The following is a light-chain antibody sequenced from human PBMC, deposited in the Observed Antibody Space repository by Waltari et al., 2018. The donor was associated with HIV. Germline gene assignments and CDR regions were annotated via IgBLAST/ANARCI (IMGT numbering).Light chain of an antibody. Sequence: QPVLTQSPSASASLGASVTLTCSLNSGHSSNAVDWHQQQPQKGPRYLMKVNSDGSHMKGEGIPDRFAGSSSGAVRYLTVSSLQSEDEADYYCKTWGTGIEVFGGGTKLTVL. V-gene: IGLV4-69*01. CDR1: SGHSSNA. J-gene: IGLJ3*02. CDR2: VNSDGSH. CDR3: KTWGTGIEV.